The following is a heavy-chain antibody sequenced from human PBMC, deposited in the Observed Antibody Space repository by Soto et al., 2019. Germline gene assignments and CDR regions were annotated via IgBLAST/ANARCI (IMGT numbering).Heavy chain of an antibody. CDR3: ARNSHRAMVRGVIINDY. D-gene: IGHD3-10*01. CDR2: ISSSSSTI. CDR1: GFTFSSYS. V-gene: IGHV3-48*01. Sequence: GGSLRLSCAASGFTFSSYSMNWVRQAPGKGLEWVSYISSSSSTIYYADCVKGRFTISRDNAKNSLYMQMKSLRAEDTAVYYCARNSHRAMVRGVIINDYWGQGTLVTVSS. J-gene: IGHJ4*02.